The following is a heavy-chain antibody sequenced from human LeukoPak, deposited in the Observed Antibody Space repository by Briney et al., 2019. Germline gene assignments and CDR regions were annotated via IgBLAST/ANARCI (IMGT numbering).Heavy chain of an antibody. CDR3: ARAPSLKARFDP. CDR1: GGSISSYY. CDR2: IFYSGST. J-gene: IGHJ5*02. Sequence: SETLSLTCTVSGGSISSYYWDWIRQPPGKGLEWIGYIFYSGSTNYNPSLKSRVTISVDTSKNQFSLKLSSVTAADTAVYYCARAPSLKARFDPWGQGTLVTVSS. V-gene: IGHV4-59*01.